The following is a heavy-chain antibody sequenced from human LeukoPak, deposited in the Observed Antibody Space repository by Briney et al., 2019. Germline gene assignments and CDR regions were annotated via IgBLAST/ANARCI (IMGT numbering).Heavy chain of an antibody. CDR1: GGSISSGSYY. CDR3: AIGHYDSSGYPGWFDP. D-gene: IGHD3-22*01. V-gene: IGHV4-61*02. Sequence: KSSETLSLTCTVSGGSISSGSYYWSWIRQPAGKGLEWIGRIYASGSTSYNPSLKSRVTISVDTSKNQFSLKLSSVTAADTAVYYCAIGHYDSSGYPGWFDPWGQGTLVTVSS. CDR2: IYASGST. J-gene: IGHJ5*02.